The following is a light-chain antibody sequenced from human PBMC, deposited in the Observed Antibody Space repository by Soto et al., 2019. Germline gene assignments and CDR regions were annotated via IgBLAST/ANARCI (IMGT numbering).Light chain of an antibody. J-gene: IGKJ1*01. Sequence: RVMTQSPATLSLSRGERATHSXRASHGVSINLSWYQQKPGXAPRLLXXDASNRATGIPARFSGSGSGTDFTLTISSLEPEDWAGYYCQQRSNGPPTKFGQGTKWIS. V-gene: IGKV3-11*01. CDR2: DAS. CDR3: QQRSNGPPTK. CDR1: HGVSIN.